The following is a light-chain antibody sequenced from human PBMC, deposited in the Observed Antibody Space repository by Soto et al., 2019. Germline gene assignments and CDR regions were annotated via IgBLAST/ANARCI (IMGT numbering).Light chain of an antibody. CDR1: QCIGTY. CDR3: QQVDSYPRT. V-gene: IGKV1-9*01. CDR2: ASS. Sequence: IQFTQSPSSLSASVGDRVTVTCRASQCIGTYLVWYQQKSGKAPTVLIYASSTLQTGVPSRFSGSGSGTDFSLTISSLHPEDVATYYCQQVDSYPRTFGQGTKVDI. J-gene: IGKJ1*01.